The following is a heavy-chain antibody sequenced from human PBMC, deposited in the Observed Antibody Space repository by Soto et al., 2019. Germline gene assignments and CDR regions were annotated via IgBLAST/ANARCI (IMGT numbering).Heavy chain of an antibody. D-gene: IGHD3-3*01. V-gene: IGHV3-23*01. CDR3: TKDVDAYDFAFDK. J-gene: IGHJ3*02. Sequence: EVQLLESGGGLVQPGGSLRLSCATSGFSFSNYGMNWVRQAPGKGLEWVSGITKTGRITFIADSVRGRFTISRDNLKNIMYLQMNSVRVDDTALYYCTKDVDAYDFAFDKWGQGTMVTVTS. CDR2: ITKTGRIT. CDR1: GFSFSNYG.